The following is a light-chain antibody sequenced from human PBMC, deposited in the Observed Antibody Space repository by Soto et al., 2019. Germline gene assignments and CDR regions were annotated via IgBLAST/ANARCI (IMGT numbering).Light chain of an antibody. Sequence: DIQMTQSPSTLSASVGDRVTITCRASQSISSWLAWYQQKPGKAPKRLIYKASSLESGVPSRFSGSRSGTEFTLTISSLQPDDFATYYCQQYNSYSPYTFGQGTKLEIK. J-gene: IGKJ2*01. V-gene: IGKV1-5*03. CDR1: QSISSW. CDR3: QQYNSYSPYT. CDR2: KAS.